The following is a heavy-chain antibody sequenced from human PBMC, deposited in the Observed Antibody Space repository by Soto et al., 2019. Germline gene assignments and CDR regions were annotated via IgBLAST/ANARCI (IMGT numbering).Heavy chain of an antibody. CDR3: LKTSCGGDCYSFLDYYYYMDV. V-gene: IGHV3-23*01. CDR2: ISDGYDGP. Sequence: PGGSLRLSCAASGFTFSTYAMTWVRQAPGKGLEWISSISDGYDGPYYADSVKGRFTISRDNSKNTLYLQMNSLRAEDTAVYYCLKTSCGGDCYSFLDYYYYMDVWGKGTTVTVSS. CDR1: GFTFSTYA. J-gene: IGHJ6*03. D-gene: IGHD2-21*01.